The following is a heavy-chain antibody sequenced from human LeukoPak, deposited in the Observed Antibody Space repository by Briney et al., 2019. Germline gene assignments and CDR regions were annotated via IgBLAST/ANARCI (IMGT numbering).Heavy chain of an antibody. CDR1: GGSISSHY. V-gene: IGHV4-4*07. Sequence: SETLSLTCTVSGGSISSHYWSWIRQPAGKGLEWIGRIYTSGSTNYNPSLKSRVTMSVDTSKNQFSPKLSSVTAADTAVYYCAREGPLWPFDYWGQGTLVTVSS. CDR2: IYTSGST. D-gene: IGHD2/OR15-2a*01. CDR3: AREGPLWPFDY. J-gene: IGHJ4*02.